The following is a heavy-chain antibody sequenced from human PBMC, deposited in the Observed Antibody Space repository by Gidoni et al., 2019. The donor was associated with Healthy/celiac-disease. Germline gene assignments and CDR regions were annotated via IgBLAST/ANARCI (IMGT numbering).Heavy chain of an antibody. CDR2: ISYDGSNK. D-gene: IGHD1-1*01. CDR1: GFTFSSYG. V-gene: IGHV3-30*18. CDR3: AKDSPQLERRRAKGLLDY. Sequence: QVQLVESGGGVVQPGRSLRLSCAASGFTFSSYGMHWVRQAPGKGLEWVAVISYDGSNKYYADAVKGRFTISRDNSKNTLYLQMNSLRAEDTAVYYCAKDSPQLERRRAKGLLDYWGQGTLVTVSS. J-gene: IGHJ4*02.